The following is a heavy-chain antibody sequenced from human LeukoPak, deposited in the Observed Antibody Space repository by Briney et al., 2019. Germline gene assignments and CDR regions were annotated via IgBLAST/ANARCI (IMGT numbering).Heavy chain of an antibody. J-gene: IGHJ4*02. CDR3: AKGNWRYFDY. V-gene: IGHV3-23*01. CDR1: GFTFSTYV. D-gene: IGHD1-1*01. CDR2: ISGSGGST. Sequence: GSLRLSCAASGFTFSTYVMSWVRQAPGKGLEWVSAISGSGGSTYYADSVKGRFTISRDNSKNTLYLQMNSLGADDTAVYYCAKGNWRYFDYWGQGTLVTVSS.